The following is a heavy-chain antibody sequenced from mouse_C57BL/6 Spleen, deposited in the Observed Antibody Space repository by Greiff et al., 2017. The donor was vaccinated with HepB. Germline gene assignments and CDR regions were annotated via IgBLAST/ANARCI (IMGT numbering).Heavy chain of an antibody. Sequence: EVKLMESGPGLVKPSQSLSLTCSVTGYSITSGYYWNWIRQFPGNKLEWMGYISYDGSNNYNPSLKNRISITRDTSKNQFFLKLNSVTTEDTATYYCAKDYGSSPFAYWGQGTLVTVSA. J-gene: IGHJ3*01. CDR3: AKDYGSSPFAY. D-gene: IGHD1-1*01. V-gene: IGHV3-6*01. CDR1: GYSITSGYY. CDR2: ISYDGSN.